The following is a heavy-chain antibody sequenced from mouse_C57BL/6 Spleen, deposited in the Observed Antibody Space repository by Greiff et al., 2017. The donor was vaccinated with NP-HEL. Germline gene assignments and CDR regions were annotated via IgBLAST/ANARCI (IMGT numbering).Heavy chain of an antibody. CDR3: AREDYGSSYEFAY. Sequence: QVQLKESGAELVKPGASVKLSCKASGYTFTSYWMHWVKQRPGQGLEWIGMIHPNSGSTNYNEKFKSKATLTVDKSSSTAYMQLSSLTSEDSAVYYCAREDYGSSYEFAYWGQGTLVTVSA. J-gene: IGHJ3*01. D-gene: IGHD1-1*01. CDR2: IHPNSGST. V-gene: IGHV1-64*01. CDR1: GYTFTSYW.